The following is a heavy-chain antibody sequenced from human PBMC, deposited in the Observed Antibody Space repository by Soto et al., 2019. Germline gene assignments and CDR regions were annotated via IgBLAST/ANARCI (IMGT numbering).Heavy chain of an antibody. CDR3: AKDWPGTSSVTSDY. CDR2: ITYTGDTT. CDR1: GFDFSSYA. V-gene: IGHV3-23*01. J-gene: IGHJ4*02. D-gene: IGHD4-17*01. Sequence: DVYLLESGGTLVQPGGSLRLSCAASGFDFSSYAMTWVRQAPRKGLEWVSGITYTGDTTYYADSVKGRFTISRDNYRNTLYLQMNSLRADDTAMYFCAKDWPGTSSVTSDYWGQGTLVTVSS.